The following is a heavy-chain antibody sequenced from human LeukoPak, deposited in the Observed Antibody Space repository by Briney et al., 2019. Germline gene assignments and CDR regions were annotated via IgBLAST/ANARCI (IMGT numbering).Heavy chain of an antibody. J-gene: IGHJ5*02. D-gene: IGHD4-23*01. CDR3: ARLPPRYGGKAYWFDP. CDR2: IYYSGST. Sequence: SETLSLTCTVSGGSISSSSYYWGWIRQPPGKGLEWIGSIYYSGSTYYNPSLKSRVTISVDTSKNQFSLKLSSVTAADTAVYYCARLPPRYGGKAYWFDPWGQGTLVTVSS. CDR1: GGSISSSSYY. V-gene: IGHV4-39*07.